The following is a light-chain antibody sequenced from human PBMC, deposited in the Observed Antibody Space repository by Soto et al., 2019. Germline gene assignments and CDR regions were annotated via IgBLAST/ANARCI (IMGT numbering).Light chain of an antibody. J-gene: IGKJ1*01. CDR1: QSVSSSY. Sequence: EIVLTQSPGTLSLSLGERATLSCRASQSVSSSYLAWYQQKPGQAPRLLIYGTSSRASGTPDRFSGSGSGTDFTLTISRLEPEDFAVYYCQQYGSSPSWTFDQGTKVEIK. CDR2: GTS. CDR3: QQYGSSPSWT. V-gene: IGKV3-20*01.